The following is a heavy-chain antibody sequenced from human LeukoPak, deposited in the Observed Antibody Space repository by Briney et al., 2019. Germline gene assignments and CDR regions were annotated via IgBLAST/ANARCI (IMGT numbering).Heavy chain of an antibody. Sequence: PSGTLSLTCAVYGGSFSGHYWSWIRQPPGKGLEWIGEINDSGSTSYNPSLKSRVTISLDTSKNQFSLSLTSVTAADAAVYYCSGERAGTIVDYWGQGTLVTVSS. CDR1: GGSFSGHY. J-gene: IGHJ4*02. D-gene: IGHD6-13*01. CDR3: SGERAGTIVDY. CDR2: INDSGST. V-gene: IGHV4-34*01.